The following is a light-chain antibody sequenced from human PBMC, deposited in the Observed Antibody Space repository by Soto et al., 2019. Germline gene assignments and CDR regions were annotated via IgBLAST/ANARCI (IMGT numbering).Light chain of an antibody. V-gene: IGKV3-20*01. Sequence: EIVLTQSPGTLSLSPGERATLSCRAIQSFGGSFLAWYQQKPGQAPRLLISHASSRATGIPARFSGSGSGTDFTLTISGLEPEDFAVYYCQQYGSSPLISFGQGTRLEIK. J-gene: IGKJ5*01. CDR3: QQYGSSPLIS. CDR1: QSFGGSF. CDR2: HAS.